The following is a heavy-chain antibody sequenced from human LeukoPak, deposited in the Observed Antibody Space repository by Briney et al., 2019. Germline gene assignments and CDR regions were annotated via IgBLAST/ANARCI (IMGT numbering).Heavy chain of an antibody. D-gene: IGHD1-26*01. CDR3: ARHPYSGSYHFDY. Sequence: ASVKVSCKASGYTFTGYYMHWVQQAPGQGLEWMGWINPNSGGTNSAQKFQGRVTMTRDTSISTAYMELSRLTSDDTAVYYCARHPYSGSYHFDYWGQGTLVTVSS. V-gene: IGHV1-2*02. CDR1: GYTFTGYY. J-gene: IGHJ4*02. CDR2: INPNSGGT.